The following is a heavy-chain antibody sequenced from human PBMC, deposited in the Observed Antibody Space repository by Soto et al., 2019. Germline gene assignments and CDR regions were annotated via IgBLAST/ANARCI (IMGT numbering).Heavy chain of an antibody. Sequence: PGGSLRLSCAASGFTFSSYWMHWVRQAPGKGLVWVSRINSDGSSTSYADSVKGRFTISRDNAKNMLYLQMNSLRAEDTAVYYCAREGYYGSGSYSWFDPWGQGTLVTVSS. CDR2: INSDGSST. D-gene: IGHD3-10*01. J-gene: IGHJ5*02. CDR3: AREGYYGSGSYSWFDP. CDR1: GFTFSSYW. V-gene: IGHV3-74*01.